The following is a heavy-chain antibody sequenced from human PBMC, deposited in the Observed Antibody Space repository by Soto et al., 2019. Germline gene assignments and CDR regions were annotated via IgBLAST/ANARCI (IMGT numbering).Heavy chain of an antibody. D-gene: IGHD4-4*01. CDR3: ARDGSNYGRYGMDV. CDR2: INAGNGNT. V-gene: IGHV1-3*01. Sequence: ASVKVSCKASGYTFTSYAMHWVRQAPGQRLEWMGWINAGNGNTRYSQKFQGRVTITRDTSASTAYMELSSLRSEDTAVYYCARDGSNYGRYGMDVWGQGTTVTVSS. J-gene: IGHJ6*02. CDR1: GYTFTSYA.